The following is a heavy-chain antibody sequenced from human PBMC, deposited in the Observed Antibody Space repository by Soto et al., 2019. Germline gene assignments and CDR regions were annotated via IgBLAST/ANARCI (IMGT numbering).Heavy chain of an antibody. CDR2: ISYVGGNE. Sequence: PGGSLRLSCVASGFTFSSYTMHWVRQAPGKGLEWLAFISYVGGNEYYTDSVRDRFTISRDNSSNTMYLGMNSLRGEDTAVYYCARGGLWFGKCRPSYYYYAMDVWGQGTTVTVSS. J-gene: IGHJ6*02. V-gene: IGHV3-30-3*01. CDR3: ARGGLWFGKCRPSYYYYAMDV. CDR1: GFTFSSYT. D-gene: IGHD3-10*01.